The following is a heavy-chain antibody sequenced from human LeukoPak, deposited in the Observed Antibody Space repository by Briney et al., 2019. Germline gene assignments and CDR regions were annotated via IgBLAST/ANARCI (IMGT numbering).Heavy chain of an antibody. Sequence: PGGSLRLSCAASGFTFSSYDMHWVRQATGKGLEWVSAIGTAGDTYYPGSVKGRFTISRENAKNSLYLQMNSLRAGDTAVYYCARDPGSFPGYYFDYWGQGTLVTVSS. D-gene: IGHD6-13*01. J-gene: IGHJ4*02. CDR1: GFTFSSYD. CDR2: IGTAGDT. V-gene: IGHV3-13*04. CDR3: ARDPGSFPGYYFDY.